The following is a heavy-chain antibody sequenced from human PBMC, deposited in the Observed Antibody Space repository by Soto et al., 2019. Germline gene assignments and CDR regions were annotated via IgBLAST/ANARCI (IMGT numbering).Heavy chain of an antibody. CDR1: GFTFSDYA. CDR3: AKDKVDHNSVWDPFDI. CDR2: LGGSNSDT. V-gene: IGHV3-23*01. Sequence: GGSLRLSCAASGFTFSDYAMSWVRQAPGKGLEWVSGLGGSNSDTHYAASVEGRFTVSRDNSKSTLFLQMNSLRVEDTAVYYCAKDKVDHNSVWDPFDIWGQGTLVTVSS. J-gene: IGHJ3*02. D-gene: IGHD2-15*01.